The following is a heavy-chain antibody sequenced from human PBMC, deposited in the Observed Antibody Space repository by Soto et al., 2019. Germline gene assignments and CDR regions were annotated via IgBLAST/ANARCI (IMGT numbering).Heavy chain of an antibody. CDR2: INQDGGEK. V-gene: IGHV3-7*01. Sequence: PGGSLRLSCAASGFTLSPYWMNWVRQAPGKGLEWVATINQDGGEKYYVDTVKGRFTISRDNARNSLYLQMNSLRAEDTAMYYFVSSIIGRSGRAGTDFDPWGQGTLVTVSS. CDR3: VSSIIGRSGRAGTDFDP. CDR1: GFTLSPYW. D-gene: IGHD3-10*01. J-gene: IGHJ5*02.